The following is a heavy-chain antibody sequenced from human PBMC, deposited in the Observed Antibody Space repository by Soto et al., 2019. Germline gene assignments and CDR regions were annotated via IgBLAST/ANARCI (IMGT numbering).Heavy chain of an antibody. Sequence: QVQLVESGGGVVQPGRSLRLSCAASGFTSSSFVIHWVRQAPGKGLEWLAVISSDGNNQYYADSVKGRFTISRDNSKNALYLQVHSLRAGDTAVYFCAKERGVLDGFDIWGQGTMVTVSS. CDR1: GFTSSSFV. J-gene: IGHJ3*02. V-gene: IGHV3-30*18. CDR2: ISSDGNNQ. D-gene: IGHD3-10*01. CDR3: AKERGVLDGFDI.